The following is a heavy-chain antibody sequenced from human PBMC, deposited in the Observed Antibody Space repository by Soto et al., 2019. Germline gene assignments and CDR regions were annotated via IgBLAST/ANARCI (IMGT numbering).Heavy chain of an antibody. CDR3: ARGGSGYSLDY. V-gene: IGHV1-2*04. D-gene: IGHD3-3*01. J-gene: IGHJ4*02. CDR1: GYTFTGYY. Sequence: QVQLVQSGAEVKKPGASVKVSCKASGYTFTGYYMHWVRQAPGQGLEWMGWINPNSGGTNYAQKLQGWVTMTRDTSISTAYMELSRLRSDDTAVYYCARGGSGYSLDYWGQGTLVTVSS. CDR2: INPNSGGT.